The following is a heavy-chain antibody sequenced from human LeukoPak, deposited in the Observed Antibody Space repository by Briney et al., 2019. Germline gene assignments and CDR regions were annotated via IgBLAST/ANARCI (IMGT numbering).Heavy chain of an antibody. J-gene: IGHJ3*02. CDR2: IIPIFGTA. CDR1: GGTFSSYA. CDR3: ARDEGAKIAFHI. Sequence: GASVKVSCKASGGTFSSYAISWVRQAPGQGLEWMGGIIPIFGTANYAQKFQDRVTITADKSTSTAYMERSSLRFEDTAVYYCARDEGAKIAFHIWGQGTMVTVSS. D-gene: IGHD1-26*01. V-gene: IGHV1-69*06.